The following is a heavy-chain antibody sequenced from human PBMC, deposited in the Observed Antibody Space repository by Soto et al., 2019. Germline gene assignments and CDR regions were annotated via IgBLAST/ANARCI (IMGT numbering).Heavy chain of an antibody. D-gene: IGHD4-17*01. J-gene: IGHJ4*02. CDR1: GDTSGIYA. Sequence: QVHLVQSGAEVKKPGSSVKVSCKASGDTSGIYAISWVRQAPGQGLEWMGGITPIFRTADYAPKFQGIVTITADESTNTAYMDLTSLISDDTAVYYCVMGPLRDGGSAYTNYWGQGTLVIVSS. CDR2: ITPIFRTA. V-gene: IGHV1-69*12. CDR3: VMGPLRDGGSAYTNY.